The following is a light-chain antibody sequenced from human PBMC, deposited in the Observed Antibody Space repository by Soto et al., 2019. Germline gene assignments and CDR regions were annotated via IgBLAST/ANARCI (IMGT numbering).Light chain of an antibody. CDR2: EVS. J-gene: IGLJ1*01. CDR3: SSYTSSSTYV. V-gene: IGLV2-14*01. CDR1: SSDVGGYNY. Sequence: QSVVTQPATVSGSPAQSITIFCTGTSSDVGGYNYVSWYQQHPGKAPKLMIYEVSNRPSGVSNRFSGSKSGNTASLTISGLQAEDEADYYCSSYTSSSTYVFGTGTKVTVL.